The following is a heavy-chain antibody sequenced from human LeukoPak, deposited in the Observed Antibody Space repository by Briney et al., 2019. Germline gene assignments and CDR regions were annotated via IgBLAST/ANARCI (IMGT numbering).Heavy chain of an antibody. Sequence: SETLSLTCTVSGGSISSSTYYCGWIRQPPGKGLEWIGTIYFSGSTYYNPSLKSRVTMSVDTSKNQFSLKLNSVTAADTAVYYCARSFLSNWYSFDNWGQGTLVTVSS. V-gene: IGHV4-39*07. CDR1: GGSISSSTYY. D-gene: IGHD6-13*01. CDR3: ARSFLSNWYSFDN. CDR2: IYFSGST. J-gene: IGHJ4*02.